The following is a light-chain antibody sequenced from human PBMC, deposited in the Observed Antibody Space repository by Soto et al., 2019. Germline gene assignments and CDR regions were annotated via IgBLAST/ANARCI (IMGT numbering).Light chain of an antibody. Sequence: HSVRTQPPSVSAAPGQEVTISFFGSNSNNGHTDVSCYQHLPGTATRLLIYDNDKRPSGIPDRFSGPQAGPSATLGVTGLQSGDEADYYCGTWYRSLSAGVLGRGTQLIVL. CDR3: GTWYRSLSAGV. J-gene: IGLJ3*02. CDR1: NSNNGHTD. V-gene: IGLV1-51*01. CDR2: DND.